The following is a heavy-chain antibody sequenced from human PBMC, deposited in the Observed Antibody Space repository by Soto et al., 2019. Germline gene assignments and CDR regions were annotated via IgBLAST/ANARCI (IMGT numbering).Heavy chain of an antibody. V-gene: IGHV3-74*01. D-gene: IGHD6-6*01. CDR3: ARQQSTSSTYVN. J-gene: IGHJ4*03. CDR2: INSDGSST. Sequence: GGSLRLSCASSGFTFSSYWMHWVRQAPGKGLVWVSRINSDGSSTSYADSVKGRFTISGDSSKNTVDLQMNTLRSEDTAVYYCARQQSTSSTYVNWGQGT. CDR1: GFTFSSYW.